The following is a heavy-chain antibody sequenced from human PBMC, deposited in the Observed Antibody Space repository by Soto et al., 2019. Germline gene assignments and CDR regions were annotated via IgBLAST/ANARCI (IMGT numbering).Heavy chain of an antibody. CDR3: ARPANRNYVAAAFDI. V-gene: IGHV4-59*08. D-gene: IGHD1-7*01. Sequence: QVQLQESGPGLVKPSETLSLTCTVSGGSISSYYWSWIRQPPGKGLEWIGYIYYSGSTNYNPSLKSRVTIPVDTSKNQFSLKLSSVTAADTAVYYCARPANRNYVAAAFDIWGQGTMVTVSS. J-gene: IGHJ3*02. CDR1: GGSISSYY. CDR2: IYYSGST.